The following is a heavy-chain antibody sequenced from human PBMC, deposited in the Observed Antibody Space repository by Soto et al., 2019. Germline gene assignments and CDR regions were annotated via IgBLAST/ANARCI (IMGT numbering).Heavy chain of an antibody. Sequence: PSETLSLTCAVSGGSISSSNWWSWVRQPPGKGLEWIGEIYHSGSTNYNPSLKSRVTISVDKSKNQFSLKLSSVTAADTAVYYCARAGITMVRGVIVQPEYYAYSGRGTLVPVSS. J-gene: IGHJ4*02. CDR3: ARAGITMVRGVIVQPEYYAY. V-gene: IGHV4-4*02. CDR2: IYHSGST. D-gene: IGHD3-10*01. CDR1: GGSISSSNW.